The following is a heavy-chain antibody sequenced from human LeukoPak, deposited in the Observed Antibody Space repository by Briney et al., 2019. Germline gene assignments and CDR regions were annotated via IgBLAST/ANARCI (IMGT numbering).Heavy chain of an antibody. D-gene: IGHD6-19*01. J-gene: IGHJ4*02. CDR1: GGSFSSYY. CDR2: INDSRST. CDR3: ARHMYDIGWVLDY. V-gene: IGHV4-34*01. Sequence: SETLSLTCAVYGGSFSSYYWSWIRQPPGKGLEWIGEINDSRSTNYSPSLKSRVSMSLDASKSQFSLKLRSVTAADTAIYCCARHMYDIGWVLDYWGQGALVTVSS.